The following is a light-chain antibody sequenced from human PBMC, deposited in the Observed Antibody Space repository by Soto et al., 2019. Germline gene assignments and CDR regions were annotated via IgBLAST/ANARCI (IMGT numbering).Light chain of an antibody. J-gene: IGLJ2*01. V-gene: IGLV2-14*01. Sequence: QSALTQPASVSGSPGQSITISCTGTSSDVGGYNYVSWYQQHPGKAPKLMIYDVSNRPSGVSNRFSGSKSGNTASLTISGLQDEDEADYYCSSYTSSSPVVFVGGTKLTVL. CDR2: DVS. CDR1: SSDVGGYNY. CDR3: SSYTSSSPVV.